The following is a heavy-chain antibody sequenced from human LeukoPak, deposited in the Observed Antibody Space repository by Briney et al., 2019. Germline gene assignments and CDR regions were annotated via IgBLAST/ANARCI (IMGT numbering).Heavy chain of an antibody. CDR2: IIPILGIA. Sequence: SVKVSCKASGGTFISYTISWVRQAPGQGLEWMGRIIPILGIANYAQKFQGRVTITADKSTSTAYMELSSLRSEDTAVYYCARESGIAARQFDYWGQGTLVTVSS. V-gene: IGHV1-69*04. CDR3: ARESGIAARQFDY. D-gene: IGHD6-6*01. J-gene: IGHJ4*02. CDR1: GGTFISYT.